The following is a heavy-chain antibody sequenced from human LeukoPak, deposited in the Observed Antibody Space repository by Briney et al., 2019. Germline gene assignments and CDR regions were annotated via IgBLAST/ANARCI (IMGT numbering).Heavy chain of an antibody. Sequence: GGSLRLSCAASVFTVSSNYMSWVREAPGNGLEWVSVIYSGGSTYYADTVKGRFTISRHNSKNTLYLQMNSLRAEDTAVYYCARHGSGYDDAFDIWGQGTMVTVSS. J-gene: IGHJ3*02. D-gene: IGHD3-22*01. CDR2: IYSGGST. CDR1: VFTVSSNY. V-gene: IGHV3-53*04. CDR3: ARHGSGYDDAFDI.